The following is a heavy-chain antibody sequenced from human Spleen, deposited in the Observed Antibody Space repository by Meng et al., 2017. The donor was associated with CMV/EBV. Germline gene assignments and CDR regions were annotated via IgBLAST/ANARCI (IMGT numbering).Heavy chain of an antibody. CDR2: IRNDGSNK. D-gene: IGHD3-3*01. J-gene: IGHJ3*02. CDR1: GFSFSTYG. V-gene: IGHV3-30*02. CDR3: AKEKIFGVVIWADGFDI. Sequence: GESLKISCAASGFSFSTYGMHWVRQDPGKGLEWVAFIRNDGSNKYYADSMKARFTISRDNSKNTLYLQMNSLRAEDTAVYYCAKEKIFGVVIWADGFDIWGQGTMVTVSS.